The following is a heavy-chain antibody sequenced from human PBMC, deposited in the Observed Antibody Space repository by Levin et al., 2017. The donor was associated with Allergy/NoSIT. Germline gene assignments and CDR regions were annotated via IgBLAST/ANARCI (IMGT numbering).Heavy chain of an antibody. Sequence: GGSLRLSCAASGFTVSSNYMSWVRQAPGKGLEWVSVIYSGGSTYYADSVKGRFTISRDNSKNTLYLQMNSLRAEDTAVYYCARGVNGYYYFDYWGQGTLVTVSS. J-gene: IGHJ4*02. CDR1: GFTVSSNY. D-gene: IGHD3-22*01. V-gene: IGHV3-53*01. CDR2: IYSGGST. CDR3: ARGVNGYYYFDY.